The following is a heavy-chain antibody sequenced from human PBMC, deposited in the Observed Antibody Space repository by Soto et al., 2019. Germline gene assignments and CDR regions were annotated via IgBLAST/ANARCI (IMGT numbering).Heavy chain of an antibody. J-gene: IGHJ5*02. Sequence: SETLSLTCAVYGGSFSGYYWSWIRQPPGKGLEWIGEINHSGSTNYNPSLKSRVTISVDTSKNQFSLKLSSVTAADTAVYYCARGFGGLFWFDPWGQRTPVTVSS. CDR2: INHSGST. D-gene: IGHD3-10*01. CDR3: ARGFGGLFWFDP. CDR1: GGSFSGYY. V-gene: IGHV4-34*01.